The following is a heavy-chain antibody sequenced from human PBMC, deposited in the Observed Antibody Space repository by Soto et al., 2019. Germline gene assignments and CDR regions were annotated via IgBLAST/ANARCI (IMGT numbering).Heavy chain of an antibody. CDR2: ISGTGIST. Sequence: PGGSLRLSCAASGFTFSSHAISWVRQAPGKGLEWVSAISGTGISTFYADSVKGRFTISRDNSKNTLYLKMNTLRVEDTAIYYCAKNRDGYYYTGMDVWGQGTTVTVSS. CDR1: GFTFSSHA. J-gene: IGHJ6*02. CDR3: AKNRDGYYYTGMDV. V-gene: IGHV3-23*01.